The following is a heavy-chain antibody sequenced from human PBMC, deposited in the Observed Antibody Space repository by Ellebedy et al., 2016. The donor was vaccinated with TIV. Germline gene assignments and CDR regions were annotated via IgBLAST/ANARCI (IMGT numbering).Heavy chain of an antibody. D-gene: IGHD3-16*02. CDR3: ARGRIMISFGGIIVRDLDY. CDR2: IVASGTRT. J-gene: IGHJ4*02. CDR1: GFAFSNYA. Sequence: GESLKISCAASGFAFSNYAMSWVRQAPGKGLDWVSVIVASGTRTYYAESVTGRFTISRDNAKNTVFLEMNNLRAEDTAKYYCARGRIMISFGGIIVRDLDYWGQGTLVTVSS. V-gene: IGHV3-23*01.